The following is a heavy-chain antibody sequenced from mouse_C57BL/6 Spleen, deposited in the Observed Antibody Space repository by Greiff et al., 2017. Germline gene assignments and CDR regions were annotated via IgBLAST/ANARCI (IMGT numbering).Heavy chain of an antibody. D-gene: IGHD1-1*01. V-gene: IGHV1-85*01. Sequence: QVQLQQSGPELVKPGASVKLSCKASGYTFTSYDINWVKQRPGQGLEWIGWIYPRDGSTKYNEKFKGKATLTVDTSSSTAYMELHSLTSEDSAVYFCARPDTTVVAHWYFDVWGTGTTGTVSS. J-gene: IGHJ1*03. CDR2: IYPRDGST. CDR3: ARPDTTVVAHWYFDV. CDR1: GYTFTSYD.